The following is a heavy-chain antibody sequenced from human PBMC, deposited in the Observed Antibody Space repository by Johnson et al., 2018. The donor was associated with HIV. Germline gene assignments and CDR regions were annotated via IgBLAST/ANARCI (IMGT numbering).Heavy chain of an antibody. V-gene: IGHV3-20*04. CDR2: LNWNGGTT. CDR1: GFTFDDFG. J-gene: IGHJ3*01. Sequence: VQLVESGGRVVRPGGSLRLSCAASGFTFDDFGMSWVRQAPGKGLEWVSGLNWNGGTTFYADAVKGRFTISRDNAKNSLYLQMNSLRAEDTGVYYCAKPQLLADDIFNFWGQGTMVIVSS. D-gene: IGHD6-19*01. CDR3: AKPQLLADDIFNF.